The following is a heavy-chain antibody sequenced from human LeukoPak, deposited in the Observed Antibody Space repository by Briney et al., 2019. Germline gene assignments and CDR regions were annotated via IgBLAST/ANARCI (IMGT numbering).Heavy chain of an antibody. Sequence: GGSLRLSCAASGFTFSDYVMHWVRQAPGKGLEWVAVISYDGSKKYYADSVKGRFTISRDNSKNTLYLQLNTLRAEDTAVYYCAKGKDGFNYEDYWGQGTLVTVSS. CDR3: AKGKDGFNYEDY. V-gene: IGHV3-30-3*01. D-gene: IGHD5-24*01. CDR2: ISYDGSKK. J-gene: IGHJ4*02. CDR1: GFTFSDYV.